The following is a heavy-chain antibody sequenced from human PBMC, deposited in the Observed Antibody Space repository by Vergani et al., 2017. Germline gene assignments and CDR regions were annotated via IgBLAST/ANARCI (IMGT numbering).Heavy chain of an antibody. CDR1: GFTFSDFS. CDR3: ARDCTSGGCPDNYGMDV. CDR2: IGSSGPYI. J-gene: IGHJ6*02. Sequence: VQLVESGGGLVKPGGSLRLSCAASGFTFSDFSMSWVRQAPGKRPEWVAFIGSSGPYINYADSVKGRFSISRDNTNNSLFLQLRSLRAEAAAVYYCARDCTSGGCPDNYGMDVWGQGATVTVSS. D-gene: IGHD2-8*01. V-gene: IGHV3-21*06.